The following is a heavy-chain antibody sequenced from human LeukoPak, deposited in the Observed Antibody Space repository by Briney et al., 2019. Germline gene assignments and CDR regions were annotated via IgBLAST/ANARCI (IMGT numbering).Heavy chain of an antibody. CDR3: ARDVYGDGYNSFDY. Sequence: GGSLRLSCAVSGFIVSSNHMNWVRQAPGKGLEWVSANYSGGYSDAEPFYADSVEGRSTQSSDSSKNTLFLQINSLRAEETAVYYCARDVYGDGYNSFDYWGVGVLVTVSS. D-gene: IGHD5-24*01. CDR1: GFIVSSNH. CDR2: NYSGGYSDAEP. V-gene: IGHV3-66*01. J-gene: IGHJ4*02.